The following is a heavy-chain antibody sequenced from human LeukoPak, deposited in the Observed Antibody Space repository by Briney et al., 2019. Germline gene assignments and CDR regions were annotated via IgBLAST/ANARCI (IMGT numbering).Heavy chain of an antibody. Sequence: GASVKVSCKASGGTFSSYAISWVRQAPGQGLEWMGGIIPIFGTANYAQKFQGRVTITADKSASTAYMELSSLRSEDTAVYYCAGQRDGYNWGLNSGPDYWGQGTLVTVSS. CDR1: GGTFSSYA. CDR3: AGQRDGYNWGLNSGPDY. D-gene: IGHD5-24*01. J-gene: IGHJ4*02. CDR2: IIPIFGTA. V-gene: IGHV1-69*06.